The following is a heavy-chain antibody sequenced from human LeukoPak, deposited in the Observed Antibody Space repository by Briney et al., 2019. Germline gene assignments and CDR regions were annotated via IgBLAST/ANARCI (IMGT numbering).Heavy chain of an antibody. V-gene: IGHV4-34*01. CDR3: ARGSRFYSSSWYRVVFYFDY. Sequence: SETLSLTCAVYGGSFSGYYWSWIRQPPGKGLEWIGEINHSGSTNYNPSLKSRVTISVDTSKNQFSLKLSSVTAADMAVYYCARGSRFYSSSWYRVVFYFDYWGQGTLVTVSS. CDR2: INHSGST. J-gene: IGHJ4*02. CDR1: GGSFSGYY. D-gene: IGHD6-13*01.